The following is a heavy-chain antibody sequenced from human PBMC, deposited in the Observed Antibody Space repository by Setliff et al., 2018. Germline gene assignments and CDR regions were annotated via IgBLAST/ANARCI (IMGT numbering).Heavy chain of an antibody. V-gene: IGHV4-31*03. Sequence: PSETLSLTCTVSGGSISSGGYYWSWIRQHPGMGREWIGSIYYSGSTYYNPSLKSRVTISLDTSKNQFSLKLSSVTAADTAVYYCARGLTTGKPFAYWGQVTRVTVSS. CDR2: IYYSGST. D-gene: IGHD4-17*01. CDR1: GGSISSGGYY. J-gene: IGHJ4*02. CDR3: ARGLTTGKPFAY.